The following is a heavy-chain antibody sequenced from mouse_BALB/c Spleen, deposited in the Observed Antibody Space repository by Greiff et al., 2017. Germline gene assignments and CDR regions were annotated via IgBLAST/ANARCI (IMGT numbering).Heavy chain of an antibody. CDR1: GFTFSSYT. Sequence: EVMLVESGGGLVKPGGSLKLSCAASGFTFSSYTMSWVRQTPEKRLEWVATISSGGSYTYYPDSVKGRFTISRDNAKNTLYLQMSSLKSEDTAMYYCTRDSYYDYDDYWGQGTTLTVSS. D-gene: IGHD2-4*01. J-gene: IGHJ2*01. V-gene: IGHV5-6-4*01. CDR3: TRDSYYDYDDY. CDR2: ISSGGSYT.